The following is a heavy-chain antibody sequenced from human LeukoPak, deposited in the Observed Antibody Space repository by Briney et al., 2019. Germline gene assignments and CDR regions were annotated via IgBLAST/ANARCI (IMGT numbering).Heavy chain of an antibody. CDR3: ARGEAVAGTDH. Sequence: GGSLRLSCAASGFTFSSYWMHWVHQVPGKGLEWLARINSDGYSFSYADSVKGRFTISRDNAKNTLYLQMNSLRVEDTAFYYCARGEAVAGTDHWGQGVLVTVSS. CDR2: INSDGYSF. D-gene: IGHD6-19*01. V-gene: IGHV3-74*01. CDR1: GFTFSSYW. J-gene: IGHJ4*02.